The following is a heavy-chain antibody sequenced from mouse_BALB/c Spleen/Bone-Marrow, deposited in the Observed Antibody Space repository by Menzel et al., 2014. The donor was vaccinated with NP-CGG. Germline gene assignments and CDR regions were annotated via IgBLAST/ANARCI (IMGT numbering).Heavy chain of an antibody. D-gene: IGHD2-14*01. V-gene: IGHV14-3*02. Sequence: VQLQQSGAELVKPGASVKLSCTASGFNIKDTYMHWVKQRPKQGLEWIGRIDPANGNAKYDPKFQGKATITADTSSNTAYLQLSSPTSEDTAVYYCARYRLGTYFDFWGQGTTLTVSS. CDR1: GFNIKDTY. CDR2: IDPANGNA. CDR3: ARYRLGTYFDF. J-gene: IGHJ2*01.